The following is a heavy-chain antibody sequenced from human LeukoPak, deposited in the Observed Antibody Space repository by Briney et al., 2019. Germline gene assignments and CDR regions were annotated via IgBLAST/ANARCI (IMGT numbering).Heavy chain of an antibody. CDR3: ARDGTGTDYGGNPIFDY. J-gene: IGHJ4*02. Sequence: AGSLRLSCAASGFTFSSYSMNWVRQAPGKGLEWVSSISSSSSYIYYADSVKGRFTLSRDNAKNSLYLQMNSLRAEDTAVYYCARDGTGTDYGGNPIFDYWGQGTLVTVSS. V-gene: IGHV3-21*01. CDR1: GFTFSSYS. CDR2: ISSSSSYI. D-gene: IGHD4-23*01.